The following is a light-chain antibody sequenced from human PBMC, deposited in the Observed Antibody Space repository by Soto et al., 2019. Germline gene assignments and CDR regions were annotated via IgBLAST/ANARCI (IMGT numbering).Light chain of an antibody. CDR1: SSDVGGYNY. Sequence: QSALTQPASVSGSPGQSITISCTGTSSDVGGYNYVSWYQQHPGKAPKLMIYDVSNRPSGVSNRFSGSKSGNTASLTISWLQAEDEADYYCSSYTSSSTYVFGPGTKVTVL. CDR3: SSYTSSSTYV. V-gene: IGLV2-14*01. CDR2: DVS. J-gene: IGLJ1*01.